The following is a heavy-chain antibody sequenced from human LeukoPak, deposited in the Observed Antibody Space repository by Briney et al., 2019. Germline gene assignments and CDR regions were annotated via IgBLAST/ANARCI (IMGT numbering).Heavy chain of an antibody. Sequence: SETLSLTCTVSGGSISSYYWSWIRQPPGKGLEGIGYIYYSGSTNYNPSLKSRVTISVDTSKNQFSLKLSSVTAADTAVYYYARVSCGGDCYEYYFDYWGQGTLVTVSS. D-gene: IGHD2-21*02. V-gene: IGHV4-59*01. J-gene: IGHJ4*02. CDR2: IYYSGST. CDR1: GGSISSYY. CDR3: ARVSCGGDCYEYYFDY.